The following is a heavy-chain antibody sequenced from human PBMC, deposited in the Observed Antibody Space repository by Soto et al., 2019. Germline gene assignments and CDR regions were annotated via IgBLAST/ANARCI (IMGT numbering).Heavy chain of an antibody. Sequence: QLQLQESGSGLVKPSQTLSLTCAVSGGSISSGGYSWSWIRQPPGKGLEWIGYRYHSGTTYCNPSLKRRVTTAVVRPNTQSSLTVSSVTAVDRAVYYCARVPVDWGQEIPGSVSS. V-gene: IGHV4-30-2*01. CDR3: ARVPVD. CDR2: RYHSGTT. J-gene: IGHJ1*01. CDR1: GGSISSGGYS.